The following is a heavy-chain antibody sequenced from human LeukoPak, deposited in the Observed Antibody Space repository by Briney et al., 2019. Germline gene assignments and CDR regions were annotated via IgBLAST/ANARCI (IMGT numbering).Heavy chain of an antibody. V-gene: IGHV4-34*01. D-gene: IGHD6-25*01. CDR1: GGSFSGYY. CDR3: ARPGLALSGAFDI. J-gene: IGHJ3*02. Sequence: SETLSLTCAVYGGSFSGYYWSWIRQPPGKGLEWIGEINHSGSTNYNPSLKSRVTISVDTSKNQFSLKLSSVTAADTAVYYCARPGLALSGAFDIWGQGTMVTVSS. CDR2: INHSGST.